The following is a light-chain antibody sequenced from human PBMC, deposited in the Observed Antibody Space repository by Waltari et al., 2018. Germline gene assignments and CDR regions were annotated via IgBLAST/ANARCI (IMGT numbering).Light chain of an antibody. J-gene: IGLJ1*01. CDR2: EVS. V-gene: IGLV2-14*01. CDR3: ASFRSDSTYV. CDR1: TSDVGGYNY. Sequence: SALTQPASVSGSPGQSITLSCTGTTSDVGGYNYVSWYQQDPGKAPKLIIFEVSNRPSGVSNRFSGSKSGNTASLTISGLQAEDDADYYCASFRSDSTYVFGTGTKVTVL.